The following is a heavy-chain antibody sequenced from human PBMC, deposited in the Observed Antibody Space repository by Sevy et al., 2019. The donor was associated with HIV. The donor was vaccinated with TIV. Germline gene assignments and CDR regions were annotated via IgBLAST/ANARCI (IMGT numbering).Heavy chain of an antibody. V-gene: IGHV3-21*01. CDR1: GFTFSSYS. D-gene: IGHD2-2*02. CDR3: AGDQGGDIVVVPAAIWGYYYYGMDV. Sequence: GGSLRLSCAASGFTFSSYSMNWVRQAPGKGLEWVSSISSSSSYIYYADSVKGRFTISRDNAKNSLYLQMNSLRAEDTAGYYCAGDQGGDIVVVPAAIWGYYYYGMDVWGQGTTVTVSS. CDR2: ISSSSSYI. J-gene: IGHJ6*02.